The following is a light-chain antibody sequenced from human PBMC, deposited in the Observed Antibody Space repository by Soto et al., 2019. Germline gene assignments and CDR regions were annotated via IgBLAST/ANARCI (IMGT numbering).Light chain of an antibody. CDR1: RSIRNY. V-gene: IGKV3-11*01. J-gene: IGKJ4*01. CDR2: DAS. Sequence: EVVLTQSPATLSLSPGERATLSCRASRSIRNYLAWYQQKPGQAPRLLIYDASNRATGIPARFSGSGSGTDFILTISSLEPEDSGVYYCQQRNDWVTFGGGTKVDIK. CDR3: QQRNDWVT.